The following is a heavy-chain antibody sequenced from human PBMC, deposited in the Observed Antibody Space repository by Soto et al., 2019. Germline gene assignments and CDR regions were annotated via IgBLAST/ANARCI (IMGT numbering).Heavy chain of an antibody. CDR2: ISSNGGST. CDR1: GFTFSSYA. CDR3: VKDRNSGSYPNHDAFDI. D-gene: IGHD1-26*01. V-gene: IGHV3-64D*06. J-gene: IGHJ3*02. Sequence: SLRLSCSASGFTFSSYAMHRVRQAPGKGLEYVSAISSNGGSTYYADSVKGRFTISRDNSKNTLYLQMSSLRAEDTAVYYCVKDRNSGSYPNHDAFDIWGQGTMVTVSS.